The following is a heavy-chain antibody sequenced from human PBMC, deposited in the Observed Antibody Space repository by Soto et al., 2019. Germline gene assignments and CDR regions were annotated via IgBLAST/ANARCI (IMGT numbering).Heavy chain of an antibody. Sequence: QVQLVESGGGVVQPGRSLRLSCAASGFTFSSYGMHWVRQAPGKGLEWVAVIWYDGSNKYYADSVKGRFTISRDNSKNTLYLQMNSLRAEDTAVYYCARDHGHMVRGVTYGMDVWGQGTTVTVSS. CDR1: GFTFSSYG. J-gene: IGHJ6*02. D-gene: IGHD3-10*01. CDR3: ARDHGHMVRGVTYGMDV. CDR2: IWYDGSNK. V-gene: IGHV3-33*01.